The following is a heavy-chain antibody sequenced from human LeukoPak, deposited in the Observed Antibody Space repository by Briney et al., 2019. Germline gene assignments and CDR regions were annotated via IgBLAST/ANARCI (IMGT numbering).Heavy chain of an antibody. CDR3: ARDGGYSSGYYRGLY. V-gene: IGHV1-46*01. D-gene: IGHD6-19*01. CDR1: GYTFTSYF. J-gene: IGHJ4*02. Sequence: GASVKVSCTASGYTFTSYFLHWVRQAPGQGLEWLGIINPTSGSTTYAQKFLGRVTVTRDRSTSTVYMELNSLRSEDTAVYYCARDGGYSSGYYRGLYWGQGTLVTVSS. CDR2: INPTSGST.